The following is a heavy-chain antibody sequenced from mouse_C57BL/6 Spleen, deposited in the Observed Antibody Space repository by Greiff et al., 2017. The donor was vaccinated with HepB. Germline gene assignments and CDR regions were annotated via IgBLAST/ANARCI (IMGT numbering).Heavy chain of an antibody. J-gene: IGHJ2*01. CDR1: GYTFTSYW. CDR3: ARGRDNYFDY. CDR2: IHPNSGST. Sequence: QVQLKQPGAELVKPGASVKLSCKASGYTFTSYWMHWVKQRPGQGLEWIGMIHPNSGSTNYNEKFKSKATLTVDKSSSTAYMQLSSLTSEDSAVYYCARGRDNYFDYWGQGTTLTVSS. V-gene: IGHV1-64*01.